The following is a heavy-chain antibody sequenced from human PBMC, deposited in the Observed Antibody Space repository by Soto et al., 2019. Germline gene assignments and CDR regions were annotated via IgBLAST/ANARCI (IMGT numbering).Heavy chain of an antibody. CDR2: IIPIFGTA. J-gene: IGHJ5*02. V-gene: IGHV1-69*13. D-gene: IGHD3-22*01. Sequence: SVKVSCKASGGTFGSCASSWVRQAPGQGLEWMGGIIPIFGTASYAQKFQGRVTITADESTSTAYMELSSLRSEDTAVYYCARGRDYYDSSGYYNWFDPWGQGTLVTVS. CDR1: GGTFGSCA. CDR3: ARGRDYYDSSGYYNWFDP.